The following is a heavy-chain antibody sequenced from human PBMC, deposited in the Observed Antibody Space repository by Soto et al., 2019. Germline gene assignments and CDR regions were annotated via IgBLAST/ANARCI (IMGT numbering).Heavy chain of an antibody. D-gene: IGHD2-2*02. CDR3: ARTGGIVVVPAAIRNYFDY. J-gene: IGHJ4*02. CDR2: IIPILGIA. CDR1: GGTFSSYT. Sequence: SVKVSCKASGGTFSSYTISWVRQAPGQGLEWMGRIIPILGIANYAQKFQGRVTITADKSTSTAYMELSSLRSEDTAVYYCARTGGIVVVPAAIRNYFDYWGQGTLVTVSS. V-gene: IGHV1-69*02.